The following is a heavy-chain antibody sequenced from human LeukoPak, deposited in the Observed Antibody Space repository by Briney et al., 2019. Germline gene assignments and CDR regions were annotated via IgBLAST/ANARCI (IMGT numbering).Heavy chain of an antibody. D-gene: IGHD2-2*01. J-gene: IGHJ5*02. Sequence: SVKVSCKASGFTFTSSAVQWVRQARGQRLEWIGWIVVGSGNTNYAQKFQERVTITRDMSTSTAYMELSSLRSEDTAVYYCARDQVVVPAASMEAFDPWGQGTLVTVSS. CDR3: ARDQVVVPAASMEAFDP. V-gene: IGHV1-58*01. CDR1: GFTFTSSA. CDR2: IVVGSGNT.